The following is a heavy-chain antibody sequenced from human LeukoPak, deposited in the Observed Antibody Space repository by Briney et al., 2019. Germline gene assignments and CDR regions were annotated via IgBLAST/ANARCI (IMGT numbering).Heavy chain of an antibody. J-gene: IGHJ5*02. V-gene: IGHV4-59*08. CDR1: GVSISNYY. D-gene: IGHD3-22*01. CDR3: ARQYYYDSSGYWSFDP. CDR2: IFYSGST. Sequence: AETLSLTXTXSGVSISNYYWTWIRQPPGKGLEWIGYIFYSGSTNYNPSLKSRVTISVDTSKNQISLKLSSVTAADTAVYYCARQYYYDSSGYWSFDPWGQGTLVTVSS.